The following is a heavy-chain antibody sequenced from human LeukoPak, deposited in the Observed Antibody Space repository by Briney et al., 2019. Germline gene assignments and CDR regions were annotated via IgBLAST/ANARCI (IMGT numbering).Heavy chain of an antibody. D-gene: IGHD1-14*01. J-gene: IGHJ4*02. Sequence: PGRSLRLSCAGSGFTFGGCGMHWFRQTPGKGLEWVAVIAYDGSRAFYADSVKGRLTISRDNSKNTMSVQMDDLRAEDTAVYYCTRYNNDHFDYWGQGTLVTVSS. V-gene: IGHV3-30*03. CDR3: TRYNNDHFDY. CDR1: GFTFGGCG. CDR2: IAYDGSRA.